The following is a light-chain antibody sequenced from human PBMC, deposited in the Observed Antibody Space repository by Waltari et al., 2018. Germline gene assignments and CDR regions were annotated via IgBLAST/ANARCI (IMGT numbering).Light chain of an antibody. CDR3: MQGTHWPRT. J-gene: IGKJ1*01. CDR1: QSLVYSDGNTF. Sequence: DAVMAQSPLSLPVTLGHAGSISTGPSQSLVYSDGNTFLYWFHQRPGQLPRRLSYKISNRDPGVPDRFSGSGSGTDFTLKLSRVEAEDFGVYYCMQGTHWPRTFGQGTRVEIK. V-gene: IGKV2-30*01. CDR2: KIS.